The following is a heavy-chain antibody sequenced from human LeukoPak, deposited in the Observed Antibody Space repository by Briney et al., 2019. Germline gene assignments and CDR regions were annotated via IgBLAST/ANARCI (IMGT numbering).Heavy chain of an antibody. CDR3: ARPNYYGDYAQYYFDY. Sequence: ASVKVSCKASGYTFTSYAMHWVRQAPGQRLEWMGCINAGNGNTKYSQKFQGRVTITRDTSASTAYMELSSLRSEDTAVYYCARPNYYGDYAQYYFDYWGQGTLVTVSS. J-gene: IGHJ4*02. CDR2: INAGNGNT. CDR1: GYTFTSYA. V-gene: IGHV1-3*01. D-gene: IGHD4-17*01.